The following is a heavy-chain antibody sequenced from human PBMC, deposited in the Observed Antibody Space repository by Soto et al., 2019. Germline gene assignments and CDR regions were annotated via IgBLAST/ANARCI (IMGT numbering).Heavy chain of an antibody. CDR1: GGTFSSYA. CDR3: ARVGVDYDFWSGYNYYYGRDG. CDR2: IIPIFGTA. J-gene: IGHJ6*02. Sequence: SVKVSCKASGGTFSSYAISWVRQAPGQGVEGMGGIIPIFGTANYAQKFQGRVTITADESTSTAYMELSSLRSEDTAVYYCARVGVDYDFWSGYNYYYGRDGWGQGTTVTVSS. D-gene: IGHD3-3*01. V-gene: IGHV1-69*13.